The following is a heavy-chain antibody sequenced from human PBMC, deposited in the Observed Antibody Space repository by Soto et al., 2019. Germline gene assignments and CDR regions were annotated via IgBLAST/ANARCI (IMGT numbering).Heavy chain of an antibody. CDR1: GFTFSSYA. CDR3: ARAAAEYSSSLAGDY. D-gene: IGHD6-13*01. V-gene: IGHV3-30-3*01. CDR2: ISYDGSNK. Sequence: GGSLRLSCAASGFTFSSYAMHWVRQAPGKGLEWVAVISYDGSNKYYADSVKGRFTISRDNSKNTLYLQMNSLRAEDTAVYYCARAAAEYSSSLAGDYWGQGTLVTVSS. J-gene: IGHJ4*02.